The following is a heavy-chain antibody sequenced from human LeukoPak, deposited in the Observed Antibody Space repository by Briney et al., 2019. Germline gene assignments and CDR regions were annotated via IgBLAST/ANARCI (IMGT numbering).Heavy chain of an antibody. CDR1: GGSISSSSYY. J-gene: IGHJ3*02. Sequence: SETLSLTCTVSGGSISSSSYYWGWIRQPPGKGLEWIGSIYYSGSTYYNPSLKSRVTISVDTSKNQFSLKLSSVTAADTAVYYCARHGVAAAATGAFDIWGQGTMVTVSS. V-gene: IGHV4-39*01. CDR2: IYYSGST. D-gene: IGHD6-13*01. CDR3: ARHGVAAAATGAFDI.